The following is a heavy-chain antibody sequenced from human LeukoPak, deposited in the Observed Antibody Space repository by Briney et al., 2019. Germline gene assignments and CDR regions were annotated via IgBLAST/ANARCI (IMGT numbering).Heavy chain of an antibody. J-gene: IGHJ4*02. D-gene: IGHD1-26*01. V-gene: IGHV4-39*01. CDR1: GGSISSSISY. CDR3: ARRIVGVIDAFDY. Sequence: PSETLSLTCTVSGGSISSSISYWGWIRQPPGKGLEWIVTIYYSGTTYYSPSLNSRVTISVDTSKNQFSLKVTSRTAADTAVYYCARRIVGVIDAFDYWGQGALVTVSS. CDR2: IYYSGTT.